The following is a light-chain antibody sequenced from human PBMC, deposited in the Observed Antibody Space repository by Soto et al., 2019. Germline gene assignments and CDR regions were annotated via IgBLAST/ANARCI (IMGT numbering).Light chain of an antibody. V-gene: IGLV1-44*01. CDR2: NDN. CDR1: SSNIGSNT. J-gene: IGLJ2*01. CDR3: AAWDDSLNAVV. Sequence: QSVLTQSPPVSGTPGQRVTISCSGSSSNIGSNTVNWYQQLPGTAPKVLIYNDNHRPSGVPDRFSGSKSGTSASLAISGLQSEDESDCYCAAWDDSLNAVVFGGGTKLTVL.